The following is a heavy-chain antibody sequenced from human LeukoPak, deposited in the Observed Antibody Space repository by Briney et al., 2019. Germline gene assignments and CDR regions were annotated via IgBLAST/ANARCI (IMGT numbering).Heavy chain of an antibody. V-gene: IGHV4-30-4*01. Sequence: SETLSLTCTVSGGSISSGDYYWSWIRQPPGKGLEWIGYIYYSGSTYYNPSLKSRVTISVDTSKNQFSLKLSSVTAADTAVYYCARGRENDYGDYEGLLDYWGQGTLVTVSS. D-gene: IGHD4-17*01. J-gene: IGHJ4*02. CDR3: ARGRENDYGDYEGLLDY. CDR2: IYYSGST. CDR1: GGSISSGDYY.